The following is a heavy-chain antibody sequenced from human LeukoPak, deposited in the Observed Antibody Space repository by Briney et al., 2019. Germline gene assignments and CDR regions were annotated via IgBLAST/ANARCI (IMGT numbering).Heavy chain of an antibody. J-gene: IGHJ3*02. D-gene: IGHD3-10*01. V-gene: IGHV1-18*01. Sequence: GASVKVSCKASGYTFTNHAMNWVRQAPGQGLEWMGWISAYNGNTELAQKFQGRVTLATDASTSTAYVELRSLTSDDTAVYFCARGGSRSRRGDDAFDIWGQGTMVTVSS. CDR1: GYTFTNHA. CDR3: ARGGSRSRRGDDAFDI. CDR2: ISAYNGNT.